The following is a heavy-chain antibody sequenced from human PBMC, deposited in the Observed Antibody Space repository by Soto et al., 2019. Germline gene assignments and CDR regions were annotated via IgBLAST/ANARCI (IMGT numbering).Heavy chain of an antibody. D-gene: IGHD6-19*01. CDR1: GYTFTSYG. Sequence: ASVKRSCKTSGYTFTSYGGSWVRQAPRQGLKWMGWISAYNGNTNYAQKLQGRVTMTTDTSTCTAYIELRSLRSDDTAVYYFSSDSPEAMHGIGWVFAYWVKGSLHPVTP. J-gene: IGHJ4*02. V-gene: IGHV1-18*01. CDR3: SSDSPEAMHGIGWVFAY. CDR2: ISAYNGNT.